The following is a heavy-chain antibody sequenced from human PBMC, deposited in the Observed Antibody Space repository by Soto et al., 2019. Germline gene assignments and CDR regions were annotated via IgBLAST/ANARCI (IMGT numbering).Heavy chain of an antibody. D-gene: IGHD4-17*01. Sequence: GGSLRLSCAASGFTFSSYAMNWVRQAPGKGLEWVSAISGGGGGSYYADSVRGRLTISRDNSKNTLYLQMNSLRAEDTAVYYCAKAYGDYVGNFDCWGQGTPVTVAS. CDR3: AKAYGDYVGNFDC. J-gene: IGHJ4*02. CDR1: GFTFSSYA. CDR2: ISGGGGGS. V-gene: IGHV3-23*01.